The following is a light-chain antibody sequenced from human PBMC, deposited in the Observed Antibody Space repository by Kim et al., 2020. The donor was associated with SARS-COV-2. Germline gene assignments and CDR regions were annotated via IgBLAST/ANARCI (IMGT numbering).Light chain of an antibody. CDR1: SSDVGGYNY. Sequence: QSALTQPPSASGSPGQSVTISCTGTSSDVGGYNYVSWYQQHPGKAPKLMIYEVSKRPSGVPDRFSGSKSGNTASLTVTGLQAEDEADYYCSSYAGSSNVVFGGGTQLTVL. CDR3: SSYAGSSNVV. J-gene: IGLJ2*01. V-gene: IGLV2-8*01. CDR2: EVS.